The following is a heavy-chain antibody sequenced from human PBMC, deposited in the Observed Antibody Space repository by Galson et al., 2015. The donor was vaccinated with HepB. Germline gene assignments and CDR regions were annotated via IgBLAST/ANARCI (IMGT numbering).Heavy chain of an antibody. CDR1: GGTFNSYA. CDR2: VIPIFGAT. Sequence: SVKVSCKVSGGTFNSYAISWVRLASGQRLEWMGGVIPIFGATDYAQKFQGRVTITADDSTGTVYMQLSSLRSEDTAVYYCATDPGRRYYYYNMDVWGKGTTVTVSS. J-gene: IGHJ6*03. CDR3: ATDPGRRYYYYNMDV. V-gene: IGHV1-69*13.